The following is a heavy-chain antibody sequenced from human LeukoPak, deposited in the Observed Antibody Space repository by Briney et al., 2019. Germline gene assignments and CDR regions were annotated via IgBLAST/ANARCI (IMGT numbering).Heavy chain of an antibody. CDR2: INPNSGNT. CDR1: EYTFTNYD. V-gene: IGHV1-8*01. CDR3: ARSLGTYWGKDFLNWFDP. Sequence: ASVQVSCKASEYTFTNYDINWVRQATGQGLEWMGWINPNSGNTGYTQKFQGRVTMTRNTSLSTAYMELTSLKSEDTAVYSCARSLGTYWGKDFLNWFDPWGQGTLVTVSS. D-gene: IGHD7-27*01. J-gene: IGHJ5*02.